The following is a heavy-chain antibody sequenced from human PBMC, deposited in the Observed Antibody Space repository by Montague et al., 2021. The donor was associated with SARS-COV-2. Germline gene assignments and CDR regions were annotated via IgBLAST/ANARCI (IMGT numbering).Heavy chain of an antibody. V-gene: IGHV3-9*01. D-gene: IGHD3-22*01. CDR1: GFTFDDYA. Sequence: SLRLSCAASGFTFDDYAMHWVRQAPGKGLEWVSGISWNSGNMGYADSVKGRFTISRDNAQNSLYLQMSSLRAEDTAFYYCVKDKASYYYDTSGYYYSALFDVWGQGTLVTVSS. CDR2: ISWNSGNM. CDR3: VKDKASYYYDTSGYYYSALFDV. J-gene: IGHJ5*02.